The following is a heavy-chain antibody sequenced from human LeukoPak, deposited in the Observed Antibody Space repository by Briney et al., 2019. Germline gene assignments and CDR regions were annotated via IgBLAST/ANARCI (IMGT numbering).Heavy chain of an antibody. CDR2: IYHSGST. D-gene: IGHD3-22*01. CDR3: ARATLRGYDSSGDDAFDI. J-gene: IGHJ3*02. CDR1: GYSISSGHY. Sequence: SETLSLTCAVSGYSISSGHYWAWIRQPPGKGLEWIGSIYHSGSTYCNPSLESRVTISVDTSKNQFSLKLGSVTAADTAVYYCARATLRGYDSSGDDAFDIWGQGTRVTVSS. V-gene: IGHV4-38-2*01.